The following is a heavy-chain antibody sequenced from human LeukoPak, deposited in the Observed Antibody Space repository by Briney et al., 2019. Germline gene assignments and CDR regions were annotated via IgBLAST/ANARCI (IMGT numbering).Heavy chain of an antibody. Sequence: GSLRLSCAASGFTFSSYAMSWVRQAPGKGLVWVSRINTDGSSTSYADSVRGRFTISRDNAKNTLYLQMNSLRAEDTAVYYCARASELSGDWGQGTLVTVSS. J-gene: IGHJ4*02. V-gene: IGHV3-74*01. D-gene: IGHD1-26*01. CDR1: GFTFSSYA. CDR3: ARASELSGD. CDR2: INTDGSST.